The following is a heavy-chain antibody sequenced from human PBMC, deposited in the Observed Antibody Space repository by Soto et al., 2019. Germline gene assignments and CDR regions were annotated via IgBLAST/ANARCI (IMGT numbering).Heavy chain of an antibody. J-gene: IGHJ4*02. Sequence: QVQLQQWGAGLLKPSETLSLNCAVTGGSLSGYYWSWIRQPPGKGLEWIGEVKDGGHTNYSPSLRGXXTXSXXSCNNKYSLRLKSVTAADTGVDSCARGQAGVVATHWVQGRLVTVSS. V-gene: IGHV4-34*01. CDR1: GGSLSGYY. D-gene: IGHD5-12*01. CDR2: VKDGGHT. CDR3: ARGQAGVVATH.